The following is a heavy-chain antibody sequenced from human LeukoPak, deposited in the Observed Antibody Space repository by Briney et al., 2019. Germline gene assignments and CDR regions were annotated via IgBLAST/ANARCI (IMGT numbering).Heavy chain of an antibody. Sequence: GSLRLSCAASGFTFSNYAMSWVRQAPGNGLECVSAISGSGGSTYYADSVKGRFTISRDNSKNTLYLQMNSLRAEDTAVYYCAKGKAYYYDASGQYFDYWGQGTLVTVSS. CDR2: ISGSGGST. CDR1: GFTFSNYA. J-gene: IGHJ4*02. CDR3: AKGKAYYYDASGQYFDY. V-gene: IGHV3-23*01. D-gene: IGHD3-22*01.